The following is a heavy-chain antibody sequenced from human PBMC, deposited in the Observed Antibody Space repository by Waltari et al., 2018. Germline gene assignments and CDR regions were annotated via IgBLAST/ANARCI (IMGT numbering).Heavy chain of an antibody. CDR1: GGSISSGGYY. CDR2: IYYSGLT. V-gene: IGHV4-31*03. Sequence: QVQLQESGPGLVKPSQTLSLTCTVSGGSISSGGYYWSWIRQHPGKGLDWIGYIYYSGLTYYNPSHKSRVTISVDRSKNQFSLELSSVTSADTAVYYCARAVGYSSSSVDYYYYMDVWGKGTTVTVSS. CDR3: ARAVGYSSSSVDYYYYMDV. J-gene: IGHJ6*03. D-gene: IGHD6-6*01.